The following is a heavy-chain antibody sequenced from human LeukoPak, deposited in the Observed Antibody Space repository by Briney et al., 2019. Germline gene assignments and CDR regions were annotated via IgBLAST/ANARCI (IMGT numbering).Heavy chain of an antibody. J-gene: IGHJ4*02. CDR3: ARDLLNYYDSSGYPDY. CDR1: GFAFSTYA. CDR2: ISTSGRAT. Sequence: GGSLRLSCAASGFAFSTYAMTWVRQAPEKGLQWVSTISTSGRATYYADSVEGRFTISRDNAKNTLYLQMNSLRAEDTAVYYCARDLLNYYDSSGYPDYWGQGTLVTVSS. D-gene: IGHD3-22*01. V-gene: IGHV3-23*01.